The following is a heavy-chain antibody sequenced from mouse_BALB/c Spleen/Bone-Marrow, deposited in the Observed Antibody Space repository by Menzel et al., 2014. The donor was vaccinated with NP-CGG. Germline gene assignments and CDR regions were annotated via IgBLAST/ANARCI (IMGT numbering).Heavy chain of an antibody. CDR3: ARVYGAMDY. J-gene: IGHJ4*01. CDR1: GYSFTGYT. Sequence: VQLQQSGPELVKPGASMKISCKASGYSFTGYTMNWVKQSHGKNLERIGLINPYNGGTSYNQKFKGKATLTVDKSSSTAYMELLSLTSEDSAVYYCARVYGAMDYWGQGTSVTVSS. CDR2: INPYNGGT. D-gene: IGHD1-1*02. V-gene: IGHV1-18*01.